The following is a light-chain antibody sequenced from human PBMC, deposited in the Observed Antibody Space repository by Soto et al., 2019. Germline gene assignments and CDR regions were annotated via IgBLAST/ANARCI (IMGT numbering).Light chain of an antibody. CDR3: QQYYSTPVT. J-gene: IGKJ2*01. CDR2: WAS. CDR1: QSVLYSSNNKNY. Sequence: DIVMTQSPDSLAVSLGERATINCKSSQSVLYSSNNKNYLAWYQQKPGQPPKLLIYWASTREPGVPDRFSGSGSRTDFTLTISSLQAEDVAVYYCQQYYSTPVTFGQGTKLEIK. V-gene: IGKV4-1*01.